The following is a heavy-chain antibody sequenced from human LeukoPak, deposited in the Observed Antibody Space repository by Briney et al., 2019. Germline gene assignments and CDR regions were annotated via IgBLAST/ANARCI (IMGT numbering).Heavy chain of an antibody. Sequence: GASVKVSCKASGYTFTSYGISWVRQAPGQGLEWMGWISAYNGNTNYAQKPQGRVTMTTDTSTSTAYMELRSLRSDDTAVYYCARDRNMITFGGVIDYWGQGTLVTVS. V-gene: IGHV1-18*01. CDR3: ARDRNMITFGGVIDY. CDR2: ISAYNGNT. CDR1: GYTFTSYG. J-gene: IGHJ4*02. D-gene: IGHD3-16*01.